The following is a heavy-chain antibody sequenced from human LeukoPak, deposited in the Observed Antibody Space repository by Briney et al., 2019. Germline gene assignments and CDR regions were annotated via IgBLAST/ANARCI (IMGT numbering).Heavy chain of an antibody. CDR3: ARGRITMVRGSRGPRELDY. Sequence: SETLSLTCAVYGGSFSGYYWSWIRQPPGKGLEWIGEINHSGSTNYNPSLKSRVTISVDTSKNQFSLKLSSVTAADTAVYYCARGRITMVRGSRGPRELDYWGQGTLVTVSS. CDR1: GGSFSGYY. D-gene: IGHD3-10*01. V-gene: IGHV4-34*01. CDR2: INHSGST. J-gene: IGHJ4*02.